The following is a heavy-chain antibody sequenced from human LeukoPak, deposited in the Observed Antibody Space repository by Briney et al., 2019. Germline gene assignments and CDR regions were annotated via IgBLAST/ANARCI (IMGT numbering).Heavy chain of an antibody. CDR2: MYHTGSS. J-gene: IGHJ3*02. D-gene: IGHD1-26*01. CDR1: GGSVDTIDYY. Sequence: SETLSLTCTVSGGSVDTIDYYWSWIRQPPGKGLEWIGYMYHTGSSIYSPSLKSRLTISVDTSKNQFTLDLSSMTAADTAVYYCAGDQGGSAHRHAFDIWGQGTLVTVSS. CDR3: AGDQGGSAHRHAFDI. V-gene: IGHV4-61*08.